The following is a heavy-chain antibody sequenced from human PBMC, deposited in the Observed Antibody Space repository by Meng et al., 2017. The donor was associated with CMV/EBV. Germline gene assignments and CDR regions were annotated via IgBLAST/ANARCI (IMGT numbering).Heavy chain of an antibody. Sequence: GESLTISCAASGFTFSSYSMNWVRQAPGKGLEWVSSISSSSSYIYYADSVKGRFTISRDNAKNSLYLQMNSLRAEDTAVYYCARDAKYYYDSSGYPSTGRGIDPWGQGTLVTVSS. D-gene: IGHD3-22*01. CDR3: ARDAKYYYDSSGYPSTGRGIDP. J-gene: IGHJ5*02. CDR2: ISSSSSYI. CDR1: GFTFSSYS. V-gene: IGHV3-21*01.